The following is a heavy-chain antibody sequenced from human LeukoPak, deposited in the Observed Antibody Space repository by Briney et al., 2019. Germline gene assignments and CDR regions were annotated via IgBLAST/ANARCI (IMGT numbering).Heavy chain of an antibody. CDR2: ISSSSSTI. CDR3: ARDLTLKYYYDSSGYYHVGAFDI. Sequence: GRSLRLSCAASGFTFSSYGMHWVRQAPGKGLEWVSYISSSSSTIYYADSVRGRFTISRDNAKNSLYLQMNSLRAEDTAVYYCARDLTLKYYYDSSGYYHVGAFDIWGQGTMVTVSS. J-gene: IGHJ3*02. D-gene: IGHD3-22*01. V-gene: IGHV3-48*01. CDR1: GFTFSSYG.